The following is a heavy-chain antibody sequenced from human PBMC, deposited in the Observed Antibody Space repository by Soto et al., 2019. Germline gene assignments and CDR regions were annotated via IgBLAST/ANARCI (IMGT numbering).Heavy chain of an antibody. CDR1: GYSFRDDW. J-gene: IGHJ4*02. D-gene: IGHD6-6*01. CDR3: ARDGLSSSSSFDY. CDR2: IYPDDSDA. V-gene: IGHV5-51*01. Sequence: GESLRISCQGSGYSFRDDWIGWVRQMPGKGLEWMGIIYPDDSDAKYSPSFQGQVTMSADKSINTAYLQWSSLKASDTAMYFCARDGLSSSSSFDYWGQGTLVTVSS.